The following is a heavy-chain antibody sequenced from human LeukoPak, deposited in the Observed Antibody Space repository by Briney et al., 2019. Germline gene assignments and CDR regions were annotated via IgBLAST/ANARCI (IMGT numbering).Heavy chain of an antibody. CDR2: INPNSGGT. V-gene: IGHV1-2*02. D-gene: IGHD2-15*01. CDR3: AREGYCSGGSCYSILDY. CDR1: GYTFTGYY. J-gene: IGHJ4*02. Sequence: GASVKVSCKASGYTFTGYYMHWVRQAPGQGLEWMGWINPNSGGTNYAQKFQGRVTMTRDTSISTAYMELSRLRSDDTAVYYCAREGYCSGGSCYSILDYWGQGTLVTVSS.